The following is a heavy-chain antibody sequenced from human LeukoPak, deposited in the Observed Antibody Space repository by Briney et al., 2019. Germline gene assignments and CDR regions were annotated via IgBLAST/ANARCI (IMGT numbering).Heavy chain of an antibody. J-gene: IGHJ5*02. D-gene: IGHD4-23*01. CDR3: ARHHRYGGNMNWFDP. Sequence: SETLSLTCTVSGGSISSYYWSWIRQPPGKGLEWIGYIYTSGSTNYNPSLKSQVTISVHTSKNQFSLKLSSVTAADTAVYYCARHHRYGGNMNWFDPWGQGTLVTVSS. V-gene: IGHV4-4*09. CDR1: GGSISSYY. CDR2: IYTSGST.